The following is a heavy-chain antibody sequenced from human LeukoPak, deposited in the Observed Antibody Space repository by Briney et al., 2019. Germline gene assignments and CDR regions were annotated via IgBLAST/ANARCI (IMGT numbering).Heavy chain of an antibody. CDR3: ARALRGGMDV. CDR1: GFTVSSYL. CDR2: INSDWSTT. J-gene: IGHJ6*02. D-gene: IGHD3-10*01. Sequence: GVSLRLSYAASGFTVSSYLMHWVRQAPGRGLVWVSRINSDWSTTNYADSVKGRFTISRDNAKNTLYLQMNSLRVDDTAVYYCARALRGGMDVWGQGTTVTVSS. V-gene: IGHV3-74*01.